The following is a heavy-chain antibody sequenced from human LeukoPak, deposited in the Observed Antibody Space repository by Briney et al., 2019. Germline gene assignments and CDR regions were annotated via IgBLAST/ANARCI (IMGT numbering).Heavy chain of an antibody. CDR1: GYTFTSYG. CDR3: ARLLKDIVVVVAAMDPNNYYYYYMDV. Sequence: ASVKVSCKASGYTFTSYGISWVRQAPGQGLEWMGWISAYNGNTNYAQKLQGRVTMTTDTSTSTAYMELRSLRSDDTAVYYCARLLKDIVVVVAAMDPNNYYYYYMDVWGKGTTVTVSS. CDR2: ISAYNGNT. D-gene: IGHD2-15*01. J-gene: IGHJ6*03. V-gene: IGHV1-18*01.